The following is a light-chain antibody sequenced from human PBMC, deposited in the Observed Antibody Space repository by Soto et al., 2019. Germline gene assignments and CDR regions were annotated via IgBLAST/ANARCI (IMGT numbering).Light chain of an antibody. CDR3: QQYGSSPPYT. Sequence: EIVLTQSPGTLSLSPGERATLSCRASQSVSSSYLAWYQQKPGQAPRLLIYGASSRATGIPDRFSGSGSGTDFTLTISRLEPDDFAVYYGQQYGSSPPYTFGQGTMLEIK. J-gene: IGKJ2*01. V-gene: IGKV3-20*01. CDR1: QSVSSSY. CDR2: GAS.